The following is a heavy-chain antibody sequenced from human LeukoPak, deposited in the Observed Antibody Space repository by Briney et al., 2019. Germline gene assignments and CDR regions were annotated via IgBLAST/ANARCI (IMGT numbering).Heavy chain of an antibody. V-gene: IGHV4-34*01. CDR2: INHRGST. J-gene: IGHJ5*02. CDR3: SGGQKIFPFDP. CDR1: GGSFSGYY. Sequence: SETLSLTCAVYGGSFSGYYWSWIRQPPGKGLEWSGEINHRGSTNYNPSLKSRVTISVDTSKSQFSLKLSSVTAADTAVYCFSGGQKIFPFDPWGQGTLVTVSS. D-gene: IGHD3-3*01.